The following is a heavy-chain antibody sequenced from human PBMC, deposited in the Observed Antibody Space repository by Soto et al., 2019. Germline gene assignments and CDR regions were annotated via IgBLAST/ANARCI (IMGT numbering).Heavy chain of an antibody. Sequence: PGXSLRICRASSGFSFGRYWMSWIRQAPGKGLEWVSTISGGGGGTYYADSVKGRFTISRDNSKNTLYLQMNSLRAEDTAVYYCAKARGASTAYDFDYWGQGIPVTVYS. CDR1: GFSFGRYW. V-gene: IGHV3-23*01. CDR3: AKARGASTAYDFDY. J-gene: IGHJ4*02. D-gene: IGHD5-12*01. CDR2: ISGGGGGT.